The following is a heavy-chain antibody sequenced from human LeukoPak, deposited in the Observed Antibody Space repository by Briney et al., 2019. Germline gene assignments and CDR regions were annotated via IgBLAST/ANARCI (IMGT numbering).Heavy chain of an antibody. Sequence: GASVKVSCKASGYTFTNYGISWVRQAPGQGLEWMGWISAYNGNTNFAQKLQDRVTMTTDTFTKTAYMELRSLRSDDTAVYYCARDYPLLRAFDIWGQGTMVAVPS. V-gene: IGHV1-18*01. CDR2: ISAYNGNT. CDR1: GYTFTNYG. CDR3: ARDYPLLRAFDI. D-gene: IGHD2/OR15-2a*01. J-gene: IGHJ3*02.